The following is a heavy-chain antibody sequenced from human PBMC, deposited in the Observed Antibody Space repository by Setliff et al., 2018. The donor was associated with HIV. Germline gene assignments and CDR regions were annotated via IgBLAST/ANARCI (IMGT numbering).Heavy chain of an antibody. CDR1: GYTFTRYD. J-gene: IGHJ6*02. Sequence: AASVKVSCKASGYTFTRYDINWVRQATGQGLEWMGWMNPNSGNTGYAQKFQGRVTMTRNTSISTAYMELSSLRSDDTAVYYCASSRSRIRYYGMDVWGQGTTVTVSS. CDR2: MNPNSGNT. V-gene: IGHV1-8*01. CDR3: ASSRSRIRYYGMDV.